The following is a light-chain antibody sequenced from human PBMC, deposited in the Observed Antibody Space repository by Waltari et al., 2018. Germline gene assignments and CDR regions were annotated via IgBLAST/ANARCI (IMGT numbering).Light chain of an antibody. CDR2: RDD. V-gene: IGLV3-1*01. CDR1: KLGSKS. J-gene: IGLJ1*01. Sequence: SYEVTQPPSVSVSTRQRATITCSGAKLGSKSVSWSQQKSGQSPVLVIYRDDKRPSGIPERFSGSNSGNTATLTISGTQPMDEADYYCQAWDSSAFVFGAGTKVTVL. CDR3: QAWDSSAFV.